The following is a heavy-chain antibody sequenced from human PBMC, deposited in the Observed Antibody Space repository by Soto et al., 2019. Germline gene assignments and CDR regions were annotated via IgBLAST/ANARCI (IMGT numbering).Heavy chain of an antibody. Sequence: ASVKVSCKASGYTFTSYAMHWVRQAPGQRLEWMGLINPSGGSTSYAQKFQGRVTMTTDTSTSTAYMELRSLRSDDTAVYYCARGVGSGTYYNQYNWFDPWGQGTLVTVSS. J-gene: IGHJ5*02. V-gene: IGHV1-46*01. D-gene: IGHD3-10*01. CDR3: ARGVGSGTYYNQYNWFDP. CDR2: INPSGGST. CDR1: GYTFTSYA.